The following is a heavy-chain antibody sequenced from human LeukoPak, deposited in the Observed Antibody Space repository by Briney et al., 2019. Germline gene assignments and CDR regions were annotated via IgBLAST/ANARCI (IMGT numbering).Heavy chain of an antibody. D-gene: IGHD2-2*01. CDR1: GGSFSGYY. CDR2: INHSGST. J-gene: IGHJ3*02. Sequence: SETLSLTCAVYGGSFSGYYWSWIRQPPGKGLEWIGEINHSGSTNYNPSLKSRVTISVDTSKNQFSLKLSSVTAADTAVYYCARDLVPAYAFDIWGQGTMVTVSS. CDR3: ARDLVPAYAFDI. V-gene: IGHV4-34*01.